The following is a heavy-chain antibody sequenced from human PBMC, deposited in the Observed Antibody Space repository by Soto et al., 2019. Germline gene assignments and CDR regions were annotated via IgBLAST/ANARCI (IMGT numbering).Heavy chain of an antibody. CDR3: ARGDSYGPGGYYYYGMDV. CDR1: GGSVSSGSYY. D-gene: IGHD5-18*01. J-gene: IGHJ6*02. V-gene: IGHV4-61*01. CDR2: IYYSGST. Sequence: ASETLSLTCTVSGGSVSSGSYYWSWIRQPPGKGLEWIGYIYYSGSTNYNPSLKSRVTISVDTSKNQFSLKLSSVTAADTAVYYCARGDSYGPGGYYYYGMDVWGQGTTVTVSS.